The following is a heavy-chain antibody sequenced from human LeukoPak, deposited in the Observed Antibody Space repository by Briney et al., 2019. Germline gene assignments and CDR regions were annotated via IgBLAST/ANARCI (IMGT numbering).Heavy chain of an antibody. V-gene: IGHV4-34*01. D-gene: IGHD3-3*01. Sequence: EPSETLSLTCAVYGGSFSGYYWSWIRQPPGKGLEWIGEINHSGSTNYNPSLKSRVTISVDTSKNQFSLKLSSVTAADTAVYYCARKTTIFGAGNWFDPWGQETLVTVSS. CDR2: INHSGST. CDR3: ARKTTIFGAGNWFDP. CDR1: GGSFSGYY. J-gene: IGHJ5*02.